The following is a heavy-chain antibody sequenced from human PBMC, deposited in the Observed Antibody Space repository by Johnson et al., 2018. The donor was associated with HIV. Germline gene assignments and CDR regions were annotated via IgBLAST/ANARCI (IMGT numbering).Heavy chain of an antibody. V-gene: IGHV3-30*04. D-gene: IGHD3-10*01. CDR3: AGGYGSGSGDAFDI. CDR2: ISYDGSHY. Sequence: EHLVETGDSLVQPGRSLRLPCAASGISLVHHAMPSVRKAPGKWLECVAVISYDGSHYYYASSLKCRFTIARDNAKNSVYLQMNSLRAEDTAVYYCAGGYGSGSGDAFDIWGQGTMVTVSS. J-gene: IGHJ3*02. CDR1: GISLVHHA.